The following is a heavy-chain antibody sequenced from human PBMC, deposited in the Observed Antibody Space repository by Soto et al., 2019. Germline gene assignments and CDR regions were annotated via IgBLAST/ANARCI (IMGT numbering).Heavy chain of an antibody. CDR1: GGSISSYY. J-gene: IGHJ4*02. Sequence: PSETLSLTCTVSGGSISSYYWSWIRQPPGKGLEWIGYIYYSGSTNYNPSLKSRVTISVDTSKNQFSLKLSSVTAADTAVYYCARAREGYGEVYYFDYWGQGTLVTVSS. CDR3: ARAREGYGEVYYFDY. D-gene: IGHD4-17*01. V-gene: IGHV4-59*01. CDR2: IYYSGST.